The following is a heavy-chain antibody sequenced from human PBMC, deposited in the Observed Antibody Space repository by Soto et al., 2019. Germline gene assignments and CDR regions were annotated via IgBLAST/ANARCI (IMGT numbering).Heavy chain of an antibody. CDR2: IYYSGST. V-gene: IGHV4-39*01. Sequence: PSETLSLTCTVSGGSISSSSYYWGWIRQPPGKGLEWIGSIYYSGSTYYNPSLKSRVTISVDTSKNQFSLKLSSVTAADTAVYYCARAKFIAVTPDWFDPWGQGTLVTSPQ. J-gene: IGHJ5*02. CDR3: ARAKFIAVTPDWFDP. CDR1: GGSISSSSYY. D-gene: IGHD6-19*01.